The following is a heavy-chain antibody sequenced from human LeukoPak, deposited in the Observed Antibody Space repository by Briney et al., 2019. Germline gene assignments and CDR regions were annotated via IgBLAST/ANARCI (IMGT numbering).Heavy chain of an antibody. CDR2: ISSSSSYI. Sequence: GGSLRLSCAASGFTFSSYSMNWVRQAPGKGLEWVSSISSSSSYIYYADSVKGRFTISRDNAKNPLYLQMNSLRAEDTAVYYCARLYEVTGILYYNIAGAFDIWGQGTMVTVSS. J-gene: IGHJ3*02. CDR3: ARLYEVTGILYYNIAGAFDI. D-gene: IGHD2-8*01. V-gene: IGHV3-21*01. CDR1: GFTFSSYS.